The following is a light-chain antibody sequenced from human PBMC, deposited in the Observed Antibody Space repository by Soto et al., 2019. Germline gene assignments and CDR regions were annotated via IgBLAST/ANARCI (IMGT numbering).Light chain of an antibody. CDR2: GAS. CDR3: QQYKNWWT. V-gene: IGKV3-15*01. J-gene: IGKJ1*01. CDR1: QRVSNN. Sequence: EIVFTQSPVSLSLSPWERATHSLKVVQRVSNNYLAWYQQKPGQAPRLLIYGASSRATGIPARFSGSGSGTEFTLTISSLQSEDFAVYYCQQYKNWWTFGQGTKVDIK.